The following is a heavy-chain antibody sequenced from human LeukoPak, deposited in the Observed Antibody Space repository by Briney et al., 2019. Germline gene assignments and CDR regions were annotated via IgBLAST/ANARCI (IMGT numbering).Heavy chain of an antibody. J-gene: IGHJ3*02. D-gene: IGHD4-17*01. CDR2: IYPGDSDI. Sequence: GESLKISCKGSGYSFTDYWIGWVRQMPGKGLEWMGIIYPGDSDIKYSPSFQGQVTISADKSISTAYLQWSSLKASDTAMYYCARGPPPETIGDAFDIWGQGKMVTVSS. CDR1: GYSFTDYW. CDR3: ARGPPPETIGDAFDI. V-gene: IGHV5-51*01.